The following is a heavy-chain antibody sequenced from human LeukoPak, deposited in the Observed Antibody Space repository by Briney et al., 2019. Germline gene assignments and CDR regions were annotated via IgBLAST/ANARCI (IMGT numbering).Heavy chain of an antibody. J-gene: IGHJ5*02. CDR2: IYYSGST. CDR1: GGSISSYY. D-gene: IGHD3-22*01. Sequence: SETLSLTCTVSGGSISSYYWSWIRQPPGKGLEWIGYIYYSGSTNYNPSLKSRVTISVDTSKNQFSLKLSSVTAADTAVYYCARVTPQYYYDSSGSLGYNWFDPWGQGTLVTVSS. CDR3: ARVTPQYYYDSSGSLGYNWFDP. V-gene: IGHV4-59*01.